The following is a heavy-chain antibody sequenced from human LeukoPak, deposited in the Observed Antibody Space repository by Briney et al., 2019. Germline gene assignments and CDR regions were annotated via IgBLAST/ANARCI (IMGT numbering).Heavy chain of an antibody. D-gene: IGHD2-15*01. CDR2: IHPGDSAT. Sequence: GESLKISWKASGYSFTSHWIGWVRQMPGKGLEWMGIIHPGDSATRYSPSFHGQATIPDDNSISTGYLQWGSLKASDTAMYYCARTVVAAVARGWFDAWGQGIMVTVSS. J-gene: IGHJ5*02. CDR1: GYSFTSHW. V-gene: IGHV5-51*03. CDR3: ARTVVAAVARGWFDA.